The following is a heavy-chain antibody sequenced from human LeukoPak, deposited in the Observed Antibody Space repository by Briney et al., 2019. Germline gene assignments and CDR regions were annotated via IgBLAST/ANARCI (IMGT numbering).Heavy chain of an antibody. D-gene: IGHD1-26*01. CDR3: ARYPLSGELHNAFDL. CDR1: GASISRGDYY. V-gene: IGHV4-61*09. J-gene: IGHJ3*01. CDR2: IYTSGST. Sequence: SETLSLSCTVSGASISRGDYYWSWIRQPAGKGLEWIGHIYTSGSTNYNPSLKSRVTISVDTSKNQFSLKLSSVTAADTAVYYCARYPLSGELHNAFDLWGQGTMVTVSS.